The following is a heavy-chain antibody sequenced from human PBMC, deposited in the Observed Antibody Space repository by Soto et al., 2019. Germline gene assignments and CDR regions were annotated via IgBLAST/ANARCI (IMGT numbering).Heavy chain of an antibody. V-gene: IGHV4-59*01. D-gene: IGHD1-26*01. Sequence: PSETLSLTCTVSGDTISSYYWNWIRQSPGKGLEWIGYISYRGSAKYNPSLKNRVTLSLDTSKNQFSLRLSSVAAADTAVYYCARTGGSYADYWGQGTLVTVSS. CDR3: ARTGGSYADY. CDR2: ISYRGSA. CDR1: GDTISSYY. J-gene: IGHJ4*02.